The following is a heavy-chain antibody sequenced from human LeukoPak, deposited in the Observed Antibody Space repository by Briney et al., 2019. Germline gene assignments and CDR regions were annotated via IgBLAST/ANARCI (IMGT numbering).Heavy chain of an antibody. D-gene: IGHD3-3*01. Sequence: GGSLRLSCAASGFTFSSYSMNWVRQAPGKGLEWVSSISSSSSYIYYADSVQGRFTIFRDNAKNSPYLQMNSLRAKDTAVYYCARHRGVVPFDYWGQGTLVTVSS. J-gene: IGHJ4*02. CDR1: GFTFSSYS. CDR2: ISSSSSYI. V-gene: IGHV3-21*01. CDR3: ARHRGVVPFDY.